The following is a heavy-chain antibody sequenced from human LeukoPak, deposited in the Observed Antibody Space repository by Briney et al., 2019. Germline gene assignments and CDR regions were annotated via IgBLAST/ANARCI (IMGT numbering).Heavy chain of an antibody. J-gene: IGHJ4*02. CDR2: ISSSRGTI. Sequence: PGGSLRLSCAASGFTFSAYNMNWVRQAPGKGLEWFSYISSSRGTIYYADSVKGRFTISRDNAKNSVYLQMNSLRAEDTAVYYCASSLRGVLFDSWGQGTLVTVSS. CDR3: ASSLRGVLFDS. V-gene: IGHV3-48*01. CDR1: GFTFSAYN. D-gene: IGHD3-10*01.